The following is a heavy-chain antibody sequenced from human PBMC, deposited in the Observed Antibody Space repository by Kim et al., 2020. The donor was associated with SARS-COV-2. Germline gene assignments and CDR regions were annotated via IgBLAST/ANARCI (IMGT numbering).Heavy chain of an antibody. CDR1: GFTFCDFW. CDR2: MNRDGSEK. J-gene: IGHJ5*02. D-gene: IGHD3-16*01. CDR3: ARSGDDSAYRPMNH. Sequence: GGSLRLSCATSGFTFCDFWMNWVRQAPGKGPEWVANMNRDGSEKYYVDSVKGRFTIFRDNARNILYLQMVSLRAEDTGLYFCARSGDDSAYRPMNHWGQGTLVTVSS. V-gene: IGHV3-7*01.